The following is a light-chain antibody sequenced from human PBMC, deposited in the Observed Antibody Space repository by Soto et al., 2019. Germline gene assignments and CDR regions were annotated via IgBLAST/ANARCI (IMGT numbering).Light chain of an antibody. V-gene: IGLV2-14*01. CDR1: SSDVGGYSY. Sequence: QSVLTQPASVSGSPGQSIAISCTGTSSDVGGYSYVSWYQQQPGKAPKLVISDVSNRPSGVSDRFSGSKSGNTASLTISGLDHEDEADYYCASYTTSSTYVFGTGPKVXVL. CDR2: DVS. J-gene: IGLJ1*01. CDR3: ASYTTSSTYV.